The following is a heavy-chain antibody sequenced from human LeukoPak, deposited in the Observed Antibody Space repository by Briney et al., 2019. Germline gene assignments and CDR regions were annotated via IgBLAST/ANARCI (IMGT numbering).Heavy chain of an antibody. CDR2: MNPNSGNT. CDR3: ARGDTAMANFDY. Sequence: ASVKVSCKASGYTFTSYDINWVRQATGQGLEWMGWMNPNSGNTGYAQKFQGRVTMTRNTSISTAYMELSSLRSEDTAVYYCARGDTAMANFDYWGQGTLVTVSS. D-gene: IGHD5-18*01. V-gene: IGHV1-8*01. CDR1: GYTFTSYD. J-gene: IGHJ4*02.